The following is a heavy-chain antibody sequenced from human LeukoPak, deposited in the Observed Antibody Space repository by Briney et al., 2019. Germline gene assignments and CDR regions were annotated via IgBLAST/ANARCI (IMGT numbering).Heavy chain of an antibody. D-gene: IGHD3-10*01. CDR2: FYHSGST. CDR1: GYSLSSDFY. CDR3: ARVRTYGSGSYFFDY. J-gene: IGHJ4*02. V-gene: IGHV4-38-2*02. Sequence: SETLSLTCTVSGYSLSSDFYWGWIRQPPGKGLEWIGSFYHSGSTHYNPSLTSRVTISVDTSKNQFSLKLNSVTAADTAVYYCARVRTYGSGSYFFDYWGQGTLVTVSS.